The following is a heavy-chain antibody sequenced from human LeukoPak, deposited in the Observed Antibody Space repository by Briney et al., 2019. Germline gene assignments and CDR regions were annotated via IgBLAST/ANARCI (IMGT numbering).Heavy chain of an antibody. D-gene: IGHD2-2*01. CDR2: IKQDGSEK. CDR3: ARDCSSTSCYRGGFDP. V-gene: IGHV3-7*01. CDR1: GFTFSSYW. Sequence: PGGSLRLSCAASGFTFSSYWMSWVRQAPGKGLEWVANIKQDGSEKYYVDSVKGRFTISRDNAKNSLYLQMNSPRAEDTAVYYCARDCSSTSCYRGGFDPWGQGTLVTVSS. J-gene: IGHJ5*02.